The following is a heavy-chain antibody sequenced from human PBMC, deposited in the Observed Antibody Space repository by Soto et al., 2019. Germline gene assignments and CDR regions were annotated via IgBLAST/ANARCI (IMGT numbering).Heavy chain of an antibody. J-gene: IGHJ6*02. CDR3: VKDRRYCSSTSCYYYYGMDV. Sequence: QPGGSRRLSCAASGFTFSSYAMHWVRQAPGKGLEYVSAISSNGGSTYYADSVKGRFTISRDNSKNTLYLQMSSLRAEDTAVYYCVKDRRYCSSTSCYYYYGMDVWGQGTTVTVSS. V-gene: IGHV3-64D*06. D-gene: IGHD2-2*01. CDR1: GFTFSSYA. CDR2: ISSNGGST.